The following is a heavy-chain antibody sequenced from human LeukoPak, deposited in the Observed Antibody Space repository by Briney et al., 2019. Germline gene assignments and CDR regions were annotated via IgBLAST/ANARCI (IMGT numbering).Heavy chain of an antibody. CDR1: GYSISSGYY. CDR2: IYHSGTT. Sequence: PSETLSLTCTVSGYSISSGYYWGWIRQPPGKGLEWIGSIYHSGTTYYNPSLKSRVTISVDTPKNQFSLRLSSVTAADTAVYYCARGTSTIVATFSYWGQGTLVTVSS. D-gene: IGHD5-12*01. V-gene: IGHV4-38-2*02. CDR3: ARGTSTIVATFSY. J-gene: IGHJ4*02.